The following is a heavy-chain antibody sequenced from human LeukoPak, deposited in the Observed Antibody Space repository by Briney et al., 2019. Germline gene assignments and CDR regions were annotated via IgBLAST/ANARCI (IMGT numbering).Heavy chain of an antibody. CDR3: ARYFDYYYDSSGYYGY. CDR1: GYTFTSYG. V-gene: IGHV1-69*13. CDR2: IIPIFGTA. Sequence: GASVKVSCKASGYTFTSYGISWVRQAPGQGLEWMGGIIPIFGTANYAQKFQGRVTITADESTSTAYMELSSLRSEDTAVYYCARYFDYYYDSSGYYGYWGQGTLVTVSS. J-gene: IGHJ4*02. D-gene: IGHD3-22*01.